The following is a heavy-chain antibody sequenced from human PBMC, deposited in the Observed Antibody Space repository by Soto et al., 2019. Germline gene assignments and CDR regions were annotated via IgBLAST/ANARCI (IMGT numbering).Heavy chain of an antibody. CDR1: GGTFSSYA. Sequence: QVQLVQSGAEVKKPGSSVKVSCKASGGTFSSYAISWVRQAPGQGLEWMGGIIPIFGTANYAQKFQGRVTITADESTSTAYMELSSLRSEDTAVYYCARETYCGGDHTPPCLGYWGQGTLVTVSS. D-gene: IGHD2-21*02. J-gene: IGHJ4*02. CDR2: IIPIFGTA. V-gene: IGHV1-69*01. CDR3: ARETYCGGDHTPPCLGY.